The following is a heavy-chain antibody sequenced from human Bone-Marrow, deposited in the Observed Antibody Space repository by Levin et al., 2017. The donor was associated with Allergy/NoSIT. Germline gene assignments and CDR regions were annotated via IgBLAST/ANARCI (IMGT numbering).Heavy chain of an antibody. CDR2: ISSSSSTI. D-gene: IGHD2-2*01. V-gene: IGHV3-48*01. Sequence: GESLKISCAASGFTFSSYSMNWVRQAPGKGLEWVSYISSSSSTIYYADSVKGRFTISRDNAKNSLYLQMNSLRAEDTAVYYCARVGGFQPHCSSTSCYGRNWFDPWGQGTLVTVSS. CDR1: GFTFSSYS. J-gene: IGHJ5*02. CDR3: ARVGGFQPHCSSTSCYGRNWFDP.